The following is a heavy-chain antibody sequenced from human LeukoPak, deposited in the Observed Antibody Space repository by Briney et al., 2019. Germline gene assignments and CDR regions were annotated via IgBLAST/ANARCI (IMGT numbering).Heavy chain of an antibody. CDR1: GYTFTGYY. CDR3: ARPGRYDSSGYYDT. V-gene: IGHV1-2*06. CDR2: INPNSGGT. J-gene: IGHJ5*02. Sequence: ASVKVSCKASGYTFTGYYMHWVRQAPGQGLEWMGRINPNSGGTNYAQKFQGRVTMTRDTSISTAYMEQSRLRSDDTAVYYCARPGRYDSSGYYDTWGQGTLVTVSS. D-gene: IGHD3-22*01.